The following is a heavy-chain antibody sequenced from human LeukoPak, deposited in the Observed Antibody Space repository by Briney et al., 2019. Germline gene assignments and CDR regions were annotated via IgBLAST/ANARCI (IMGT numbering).Heavy chain of an antibody. CDR3: ARHGSPRIVVVPAAIVDAFDI. D-gene: IGHD2-2*02. J-gene: IGHJ3*02. V-gene: IGHV4-38-2*01. CDR2: IYHSGST. Sequence: PSETLSLTCAVYGGSFSGYYWGWIRQPPGKGLEWIGSIYHSGSTYYNPSLKSRVTISVDTSKNQFSLKLSSVTAADTAVYYCARHGSPRIVVVPAAIVDAFDIWGQGTMVTVSS. CDR1: GGSFSGYY.